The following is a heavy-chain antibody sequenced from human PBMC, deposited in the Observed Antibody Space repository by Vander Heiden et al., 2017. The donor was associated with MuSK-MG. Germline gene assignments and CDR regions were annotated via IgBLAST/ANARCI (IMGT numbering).Heavy chain of an antibody. D-gene: IGHD6-19*01. V-gene: IGHV4-39*01. J-gene: IGHJ4*02. Sequence: QLQLQESGPGLVKPSETLSLTCTVSGGSLSRSSYSWGWIRQPPGKGLEWIGSIYYSGSTYYNPSLKSRVTISVDTSKNQFSLKLSSVTAADTAVYYCARRSSGWYTDYWGQGTLVTVSS. CDR1: GGSLSRSSYS. CDR2: IYYSGST. CDR3: ARRSSGWYTDY.